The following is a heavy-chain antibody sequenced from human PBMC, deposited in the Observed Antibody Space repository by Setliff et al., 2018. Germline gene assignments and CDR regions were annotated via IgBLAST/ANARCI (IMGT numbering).Heavy chain of an antibody. CDR1: GGSVNSGYDN. V-gene: IGHV4-61*09. CDR3: ARATSCLYSAYYYDMDV. J-gene: IGHJ6*03. Sequence: PSETLSLTCTVSGGSVNSGYDNWNWLRQPAGKGLEWIGHINRRGSTNFTPSLKSRVAISLDTSKNQFSLNLTSVTAADTAVYYCARATSCLYSAYYYDMDVWGKGTTVTVSS. D-gene: IGHD2-2*01. CDR2: INRRGST.